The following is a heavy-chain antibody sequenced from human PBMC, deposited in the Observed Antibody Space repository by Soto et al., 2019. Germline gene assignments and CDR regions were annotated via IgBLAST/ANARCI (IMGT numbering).Heavy chain of an antibody. CDR2: INHSGST. CDR3: ARAKHYDFWSGYYKFGYWFDP. D-gene: IGHD3-3*01. V-gene: IGHV4-34*01. J-gene: IGHJ5*02. Sequence: PSETLSLTCTVSGGSISNYYWSWIRQPPGKGLEWIGEINHSGSTNYNPSLKSRVTISVDTSKNQFSLKLSSVTAADTAVYYCARAKHYDFWSGYYKFGYWFDPWGQGTLVTVSS. CDR1: GGSISNYY.